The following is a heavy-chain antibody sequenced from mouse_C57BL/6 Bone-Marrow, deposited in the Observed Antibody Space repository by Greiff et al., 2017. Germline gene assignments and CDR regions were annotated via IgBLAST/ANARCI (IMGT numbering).Heavy chain of an antibody. V-gene: IGHV1-15*01. Sequence: VQLQESGAELVRPGASVTLSCKASGYTFTDYEMHWVKQTPVHGLEWIGAIDPETGGTAYNQKFKGKAILTADKSSSTAYMELRSLTSEDSAVYYCTRETAQACFDYWGQGTTLTVSS. CDR2: IDPETGGT. D-gene: IGHD3-2*02. CDR1: GYTFTDYE. CDR3: TRETAQACFDY. J-gene: IGHJ2*01.